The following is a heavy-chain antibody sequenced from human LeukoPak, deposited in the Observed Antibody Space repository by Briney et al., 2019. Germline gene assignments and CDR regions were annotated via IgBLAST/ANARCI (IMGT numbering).Heavy chain of an antibody. Sequence: PGGSLRLSCAGSGFSFSRYWMSWVRKAPGKGPEYIANIKEDGSEKFYVASVKGRFIISRDNARNSLFLQMNSLRVEDTAVYYCARDTSTERGQQLANWGQGRLVIVSS. CDR2: IKEDGSEK. D-gene: IGHD6-13*01. CDR3: ARDTSTERGQQLAN. V-gene: IGHV3-7*01. CDR1: GFSFSRYW. J-gene: IGHJ4*02.